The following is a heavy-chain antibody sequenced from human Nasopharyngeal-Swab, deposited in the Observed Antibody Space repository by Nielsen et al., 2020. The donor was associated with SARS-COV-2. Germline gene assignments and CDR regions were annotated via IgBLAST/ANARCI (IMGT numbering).Heavy chain of an antibody. CDR3: ARDSTFSEGGGMDV. CDR2: IYYTGDT. CDR1: GGSISRYY. V-gene: IGHV4-59*01. D-gene: IGHD1-26*01. J-gene: IGHJ6*02. Sequence: GSLRLSCTVAGGSISRYYWTWIRQPPGMGLEYIGYIYYTGDTSYNPSLKRRVTISLDTSKNEFSLNLRSVTTADTAVYYCARDSTFSEGGGMDVWGQGTTVTVSS.